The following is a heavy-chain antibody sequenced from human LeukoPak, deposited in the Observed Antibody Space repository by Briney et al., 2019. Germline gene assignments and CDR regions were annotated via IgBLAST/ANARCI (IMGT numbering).Heavy chain of an antibody. CDR1: GFTFDDYG. CDR2: INWNGGST. CDR3: ARGAERYSSGSGDY. Sequence: GGSLRLSCAASGFTFDDYGMSWVRQAPGKGLEWVSGINWNGGSTGYADSVKGRFTISRDNAKNSLYLQMNSLRAEDTALYYCARGAERYSSGSGDYWGQGTLVTVSS. V-gene: IGHV3-20*04. D-gene: IGHD6-25*01. J-gene: IGHJ4*02.